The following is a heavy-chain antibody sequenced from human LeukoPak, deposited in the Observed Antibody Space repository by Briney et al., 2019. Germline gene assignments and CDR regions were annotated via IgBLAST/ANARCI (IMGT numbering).Heavy chain of an antibody. V-gene: IGHV4-34*01. CDR3: ARGLVAYRSGWFRFDP. CDR1: GGSFSGYY. J-gene: IGHJ5*02. CDR2: INHSGST. Sequence: SETLSLTCAVYGGSFSGYYWSWIRQPPGKGLEWIGEINHSGSTNYNPSLKSRVTISVDTSKNQFSLKLSSVTAADTAVYYCARGLVAYRSGWFRFDPWGQGTLVTVPS. D-gene: IGHD6-19*01.